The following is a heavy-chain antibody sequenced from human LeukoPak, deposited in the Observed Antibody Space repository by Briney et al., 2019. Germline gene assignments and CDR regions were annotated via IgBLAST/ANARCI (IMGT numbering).Heavy chain of an antibody. D-gene: IGHD3-10*01. Sequence: SETLSLTCTVSGGSISSYYWSWFRQPPGKGLEWIGYIYYSGSTNYNPSLKSRVTISVATSKNQFSLKLSSVTAADTAVYYCARVTSGGFDYWGQGTLVTVSS. V-gene: IGHV4-59*01. CDR3: ARVTSGGFDY. CDR2: IYYSGST. CDR1: GGSISSYY. J-gene: IGHJ4*02.